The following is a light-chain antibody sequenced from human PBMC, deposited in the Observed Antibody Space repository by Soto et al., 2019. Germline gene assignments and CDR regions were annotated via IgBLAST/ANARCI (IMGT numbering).Light chain of an antibody. J-gene: IGKJ1*01. V-gene: IGKV3-11*01. CDR1: QNISTY. CDR2: GVS. Sequence: EIVLTQSPATLSLSPGEGVSLSCRASQNISTYLAWYQQKPGQVPRLLIYGVSKRAPAIPPRFSGSGSGTDVSLSVSGPETEEFATYYGQHRTKSPPWTFGQGTRVELK. CDR3: QHRTKSPPWT.